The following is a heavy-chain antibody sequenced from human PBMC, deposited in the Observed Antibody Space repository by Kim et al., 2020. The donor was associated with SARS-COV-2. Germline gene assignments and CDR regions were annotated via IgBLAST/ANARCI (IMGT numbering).Heavy chain of an antibody. CDR3: ATNYAYCGGDCRHTWFDP. J-gene: IGHJ5*02. CDR2: FDPEDGET. Sequence: ASVKVSCKVSGYTLIELSMHWVRQAPGKGLEWMGGFDPEDGETIYAQKFQGRVTMTEDTSTDTAYMELSSLRSEDTAVYYCATNYAYCGGDCRHTWFDPWGQGTLVTVSS. D-gene: IGHD2-21*02. V-gene: IGHV1-24*01. CDR1: GYTLIELS.